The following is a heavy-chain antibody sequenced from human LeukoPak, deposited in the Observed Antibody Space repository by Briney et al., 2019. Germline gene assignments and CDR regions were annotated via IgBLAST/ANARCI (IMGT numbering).Heavy chain of an antibody. J-gene: IGHJ6*03. CDR3: ARSQLVYYYYYMDV. CDR1: GGSISSYY. Sequence: SETLSLTCTVSGGSISSYYWSWIRQPAGKGLEWIGRIYTSGSTNYNPSPKSRVTISVDTSKNQFSLKLSSVTAADTAVYYCARSQLVYYYYYMDVWGKGTTVTVSS. D-gene: IGHD6-6*01. V-gene: IGHV4-4*07. CDR2: IYTSGST.